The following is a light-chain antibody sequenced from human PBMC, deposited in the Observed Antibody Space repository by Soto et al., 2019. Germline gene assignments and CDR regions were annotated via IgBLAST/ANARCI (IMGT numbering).Light chain of an antibody. CDR2: DAS. CDR3: QQFDNLPYT. V-gene: IGKV1-33*01. CDR1: QHIRHF. J-gene: IGKJ2*01. Sequence: DIQMTQSPSSLSASVGDRVTITCQASQHIRHFLNWYQQKPGKAPKLLIYDASNLETGVPSRFSGGGSVTDFTLSITSLQPEDCATYYCQQFDNLPYTFGLGTKLDI.